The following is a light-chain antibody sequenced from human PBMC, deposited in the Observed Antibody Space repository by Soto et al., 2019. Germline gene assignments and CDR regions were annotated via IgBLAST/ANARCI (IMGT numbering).Light chain of an antibody. CDR2: EVS. CDR3: SSCKSSSSLV. CDR1: SSDVGSYNY. J-gene: IGLJ1*01. V-gene: IGLV2-14*01. Sequence: QSALTQPASVSGSPGQSITISCTGASSDVGSYNYVSWYQQYPGKAPKLMLFEVSARPSGVSNRFSGSKSGNTASLTISGLQAEEEADYYCSSCKSSSSLVFGTGTKVTV.